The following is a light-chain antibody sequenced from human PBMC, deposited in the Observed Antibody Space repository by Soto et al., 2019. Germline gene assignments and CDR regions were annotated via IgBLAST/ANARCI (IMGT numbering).Light chain of an antibody. CDR2: GAS. V-gene: IGKV1-6*01. CDR1: QGIRTD. Sequence: AIQMTQSPSSPSASVGDRVTISCRASQGIRTDLGWYQQKPGKAPQLLISGASTLQNGVSSRFSARGSGTDFILTISSLQPEDFATYYCLHDYNYPLTFGQGTKVDIK. J-gene: IGKJ1*01. CDR3: LHDYNYPLT.